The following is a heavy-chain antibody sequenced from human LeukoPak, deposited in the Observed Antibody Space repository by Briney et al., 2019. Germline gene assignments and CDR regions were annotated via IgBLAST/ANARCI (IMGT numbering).Heavy chain of an antibody. CDR1: GFTFDDYG. V-gene: IGHV3-20*04. Sequence: GGSLRLSCAASGFTFDDYGMSWVRQAPGKGLEWVSGINWNGGSTGYADSVKGRFTISRDNAKNSLYLQMNSLRAEDTALYYCATTLIVVVTGDAFDIWGQGTMVTVSS. D-gene: IGHD2-21*02. CDR2: INWNGGST. CDR3: ATTLIVVVTGDAFDI. J-gene: IGHJ3*02.